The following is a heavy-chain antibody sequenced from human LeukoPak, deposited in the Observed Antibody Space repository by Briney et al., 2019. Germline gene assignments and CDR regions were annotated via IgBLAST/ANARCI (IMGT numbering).Heavy chain of an antibody. D-gene: IGHD1-7*01. CDR3: ARDNGNYGAFDI. Sequence: NASETLSLTCAVYGGSFSGYYWGWIRQPPGKGLEWIGSIYHSGRTDYNPSLKSRVTISVDTSKNQFSLKVNSVTAADTAVYYCARDNGNYGAFDIWGQGTMVTVSS. CDR2: IYHSGRT. V-gene: IGHV4-38-2*02. CDR1: GGSFSGYY. J-gene: IGHJ3*02.